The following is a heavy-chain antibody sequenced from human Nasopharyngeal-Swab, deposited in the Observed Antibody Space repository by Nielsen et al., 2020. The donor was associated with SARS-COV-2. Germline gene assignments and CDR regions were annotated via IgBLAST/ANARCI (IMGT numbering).Heavy chain of an antibody. V-gene: IGHV3-30*18. CDR2: ISYEGSKK. CDR3: AKANVLFWFGQFKNDGFDI. Sequence: GESLKISCTASGFSFNSYGMHWVRQAPGKGLEWVAVISYEGSKKYYAESVEGRFTISRDYSKTTLYLQMNSLRPEDTAMYYCAKANVLFWFGQFKNDGFDIWGQGTMVAVSS. J-gene: IGHJ3*02. D-gene: IGHD3-10*01. CDR1: GFSFNSYG.